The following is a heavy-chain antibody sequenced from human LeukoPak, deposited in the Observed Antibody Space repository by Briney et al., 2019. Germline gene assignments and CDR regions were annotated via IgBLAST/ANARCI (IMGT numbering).Heavy chain of an antibody. D-gene: IGHD3-16*01. CDR1: GFVFNTYW. CDR3: ARDTGEMFDP. Sequence: GGSLRLSCTASGFVFNTYWMHWIRQAPGKGLVWVAFISADGTATKYADSVKGRLTISRDNAKNTLYLQMNSLGVDDTAFYYCARDTGEMFDPWGQGTLVTVSS. J-gene: IGHJ5*02. V-gene: IGHV3-74*03. CDR2: ISADGTAT.